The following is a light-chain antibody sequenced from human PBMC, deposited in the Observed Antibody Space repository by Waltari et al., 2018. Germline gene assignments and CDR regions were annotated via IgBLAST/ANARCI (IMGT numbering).Light chain of an antibody. J-gene: IGKJ2*01. Sequence: DIQMTQSPSSLSASVGDRVTITCRASQSISSYLNWYQQKPGKAPNHLIYAASSLQSGVPSRFSGSGSGTDFTLTISSLQPEDFATYYCQQSYSTPYTFGQGTKLEIK. V-gene: IGKV1-39*01. CDR1: QSISSY. CDR3: QQSYSTPYT. CDR2: AAS.